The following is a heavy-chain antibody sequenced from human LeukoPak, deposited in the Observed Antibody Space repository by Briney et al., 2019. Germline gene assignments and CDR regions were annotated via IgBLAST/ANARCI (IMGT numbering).Heavy chain of an antibody. CDR1: GYTFTTYY. Sequence: ASVKVSCKASGYTFTTYYIHWVRQAPGQGLEWMGIINPSGGSTTYTQKFQGRVTMTRDTSTSTVYMELSSLRAEDTAVYYCATDGSGSYIDYWGQGTLVTVSS. J-gene: IGHJ4*02. CDR3: ATDGSGSYIDY. CDR2: INPSGGST. V-gene: IGHV1-46*01. D-gene: IGHD3-10*01.